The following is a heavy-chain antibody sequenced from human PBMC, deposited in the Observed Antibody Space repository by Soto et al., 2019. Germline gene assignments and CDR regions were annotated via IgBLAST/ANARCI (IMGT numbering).Heavy chain of an antibody. CDR2: TNHRGAT. J-gene: IGHJ4*02. CDR3: SRRGQPFSGSGSHSGFIDF. CDR1: GGSFSGYF. Sequence: QVQLQQWGAGLLKPSETLSLTCGVGGGSFSGYFWTWIRLSPGKGLEWIGETNHRGATNYNPSLPCRVSISVDRSKSQFSLSLNSVTAAATAVYYCSRRGQPFSGSGSHSGFIDFWGRGTLVTVSS. D-gene: IGHD3-10*01. V-gene: IGHV4-34*01.